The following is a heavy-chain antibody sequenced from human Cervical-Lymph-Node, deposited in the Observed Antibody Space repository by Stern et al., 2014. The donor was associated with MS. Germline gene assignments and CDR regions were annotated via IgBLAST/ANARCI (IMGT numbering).Heavy chain of an antibody. Sequence: QVTLRESGPVLVKSTETLTLTCTVSGFSLRKAGMGVSWIRQPPGKALEWLAHLFSNEEKAYRTSLKSRLTISKDTSKSQVVLTMTNMDPLDTATYYCARTLLRLFGDFSSRWFDPWGQGTLVTVSS. CDR2: LFSNEEK. V-gene: IGHV2-26*01. D-gene: IGHD4-17*01. J-gene: IGHJ5*02. CDR1: GFSLRKAGMG. CDR3: ARTLLRLFGDFSSRWFDP.